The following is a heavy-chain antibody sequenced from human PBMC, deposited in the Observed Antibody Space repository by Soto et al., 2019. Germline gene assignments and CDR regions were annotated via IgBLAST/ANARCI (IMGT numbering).Heavy chain of an antibody. CDR2: IYSGGST. CDR1: GFTVSSNY. Sequence: PGGSLRLSCAASGFTVSSNYMSWVRQAPGKGLEWVSVIYSGGSTYYADSVKGRFTISRDNSKNTLYLQMNSLRAEDTAVYYCARDIVLVPAVPRDYHYYRLDVWGQGTSVTVSS. J-gene: IGHJ6*02. D-gene: IGHD2-2*01. V-gene: IGHV3-66*01. CDR3: ARDIVLVPAVPRDYHYYRLDV.